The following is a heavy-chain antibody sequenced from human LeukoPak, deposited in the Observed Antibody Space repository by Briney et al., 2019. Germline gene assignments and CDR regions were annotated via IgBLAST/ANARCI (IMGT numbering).Heavy chain of an antibody. CDR3: ARDGSSWYGMDV. D-gene: IGHD6-13*01. V-gene: IGHV3-48*03. CDR2: ISSSGSTI. Sequence: GGSLRLSCAASGFTFSSYEMNWVRQAPGKGLEWVSYISSSGSTIYYADSVKGRFTISRDNAKNSLYLQMNSLRAEDTAVYYCARDGSSWYGMDVWGKGTTVPVSS. J-gene: IGHJ6*04. CDR1: GFTFSSYE.